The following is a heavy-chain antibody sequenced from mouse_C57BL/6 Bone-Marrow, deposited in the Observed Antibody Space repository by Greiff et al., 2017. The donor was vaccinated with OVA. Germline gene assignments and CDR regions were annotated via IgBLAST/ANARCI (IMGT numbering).Heavy chain of an antibody. J-gene: IGHJ2*01. V-gene: IGHV10-1*01. CDR1: GFSFNTYA. D-gene: IGHD1-1*01. Sequence: EVQRVESGGGLVQPKGSLKLSCAASGFSFNTYAMNWVRQAPGKGLEWVARIRSKSNNYATYYADSVKDRFTISRDDSESMLYLQMNNLKTEDTAMYYCVRQNYGSRYYFDYWGQGTTLTVSS. CDR2: IRSKSNNYAT. CDR3: VRQNYGSRYYFDY.